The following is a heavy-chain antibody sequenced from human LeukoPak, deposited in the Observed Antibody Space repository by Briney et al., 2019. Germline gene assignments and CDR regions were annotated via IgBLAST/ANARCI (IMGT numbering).Heavy chain of an antibody. CDR1: GFTFSSYG. D-gene: IGHD3-10*01. CDR3: ARDWGLTYYYFYYYMDV. J-gene: IGHJ6*03. CDR2: IKQDGSEK. V-gene: IGHV3-7*01. Sequence: GGSLRLSCAASGFTFSSYGMHWVRQAPGKGLEWVANIKQDGSEKYYVDSVKGRFTISRDNAKNSLYLQMNSLRGEDTAVYYCARDWGLTYYYFYYYMDVWGKGTTVTVSS.